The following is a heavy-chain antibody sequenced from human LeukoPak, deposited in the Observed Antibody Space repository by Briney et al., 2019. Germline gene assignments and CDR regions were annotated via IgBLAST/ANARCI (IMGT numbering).Heavy chain of an antibody. Sequence: GGSLRLSCAASGFTFSSYGMSWVRQAPGKGLEWVSAISGSGGSTYYADSVKGRFTISRDNSKNTLYLQMNRLRAEDTAVYYCAKTRAGWYGDLWDYWGQGTLVTVSS. J-gene: IGHJ4*02. CDR1: GFTFSSYG. V-gene: IGHV3-23*01. D-gene: IGHD6-19*01. CDR3: AKTRAGWYGDLWDY. CDR2: ISGSGGST.